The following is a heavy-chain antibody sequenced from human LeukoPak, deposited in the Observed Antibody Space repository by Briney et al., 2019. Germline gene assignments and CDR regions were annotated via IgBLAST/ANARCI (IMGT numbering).Heavy chain of an antibody. CDR3: ARDLDLYSSGVYYFDY. D-gene: IGHD6-19*01. Sequence: GASVKVSCKASGYTFTSYYMHWVRQAPGQGLEWMGIINPSGGSTSYAQKFQGRATMTRDTSTSTVYMELSSLRSEDTAVYYCARDLDLYSSGVYYFDYWGQGTLVTVSS. CDR1: GYTFTSYY. J-gene: IGHJ4*02. V-gene: IGHV1-46*01. CDR2: INPSGGST.